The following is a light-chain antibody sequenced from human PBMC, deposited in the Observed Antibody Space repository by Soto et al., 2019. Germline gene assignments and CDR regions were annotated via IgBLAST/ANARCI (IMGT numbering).Light chain of an antibody. V-gene: IGLV1-40*01. CDR3: QSYDSSLSGSGV. CDR2: DNN. CDR1: SSNIGAGYD. Sequence: QSVLTQPPSVSGAPGQRVTISCTGSSSNIGAGYDVHWYQQLPGTAPKLLIYDNNNRPSGVPDRFSGSKSGTSASLAITGLQAEDEAHYYCQSYDSSLSGSGVFGGGTKLTVL. J-gene: IGLJ2*01.